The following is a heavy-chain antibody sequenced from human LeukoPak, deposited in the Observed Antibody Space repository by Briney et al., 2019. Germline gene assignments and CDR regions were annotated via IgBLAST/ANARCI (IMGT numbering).Heavy chain of an antibody. V-gene: IGHV3-64D*09. D-gene: IGHD4/OR15-4a*01. J-gene: IGHJ4*02. CDR2: INSNGRST. Sequence: GGSLRLSCSGSGFTFSAYAIHWVRQAPGKGLEYVSAINSNGRSTYYPDSVKGRFTISRDNSKNTVFLEMSSLGAEDTAVYYCVKERMTITSAFDYWGQGTLVTVSS. CDR1: GFTFSAYA. CDR3: VKERMTITSAFDY.